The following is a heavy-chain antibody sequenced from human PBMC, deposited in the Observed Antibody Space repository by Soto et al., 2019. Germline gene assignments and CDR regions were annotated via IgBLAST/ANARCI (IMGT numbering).Heavy chain of an antibody. Sequence: SDTLSLTCTVFGVSISSTNSYWGWIRQPPGKGLEWIGYIYYSGSTYYNPSLKSRVTISVDTSKNQFSLKLSSVTAADTAVYYCAREYCRGGSCYYGMDVWGQGTTVT. D-gene: IGHD2-15*01. CDR2: IYYSGST. V-gene: IGHV4-30-4*02. CDR1: GVSISSTNSY. CDR3: AREYCRGGSCYYGMDV. J-gene: IGHJ6*02.